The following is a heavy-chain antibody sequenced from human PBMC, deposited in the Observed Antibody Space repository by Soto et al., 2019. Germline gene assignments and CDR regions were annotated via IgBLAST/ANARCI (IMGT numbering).Heavy chain of an antibody. V-gene: IGHV4-31*03. CDR3: ARDFPWDSGYKNYYYYYGMDV. CDR1: GGSISSGGYY. Sequence: QVQLQESGPGLVKPSQTLSLTCTVSGGSISSGGYYWSWIRQHPGKGLEWIGYIYYSGSTYYNPSLKSRVTISVDTSKNQFSLKLSSVTAADTAVYYCARDFPWDSGYKNYYYYYGMDVWGQGTTVTVSS. J-gene: IGHJ6*02. D-gene: IGHD5-12*01. CDR2: IYYSGST.